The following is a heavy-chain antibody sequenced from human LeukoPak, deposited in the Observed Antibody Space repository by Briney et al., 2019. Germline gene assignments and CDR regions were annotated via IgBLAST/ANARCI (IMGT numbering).Heavy chain of an antibody. J-gene: IGHJ3*02. CDR3: AKDGYCSAGSCFSANDAFDI. V-gene: IGHV3-23*01. CDR2: ISGSGGST. D-gene: IGHD2-15*01. CDR1: TFTFSSYG. Sequence: GGSLRLSCGASTFTFSSYGMSWVRQAPGKGLEWVSAISGSGGSTYYADSVKGRFTISRVNSKNSLYLQMNSLRAEDTAVYYCAKDGYCSAGSCFSANDAFDIWGQGTMVTVSS.